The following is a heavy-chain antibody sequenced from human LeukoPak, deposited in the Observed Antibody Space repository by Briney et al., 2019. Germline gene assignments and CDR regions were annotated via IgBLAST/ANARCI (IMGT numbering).Heavy chain of an antibody. D-gene: IGHD2-8*01. CDR3: AKYLRINCTNGVCYEISRTQNYYYYGMDV. CDR2: ISGSGGST. J-gene: IGHJ6*02. CDR1: GFTFSSYA. Sequence: GGSLRLSCAASGFTFSSYAMSWVRQAPGKGLEWVSAISGSGGSTYYADSVKGRFTISRDNAKNSLYLQMNSLRAEDTAVYYCAKYLRINCTNGVCYEISRTQNYYYYGMDVWGQGTTVTVSS. V-gene: IGHV3-23*01.